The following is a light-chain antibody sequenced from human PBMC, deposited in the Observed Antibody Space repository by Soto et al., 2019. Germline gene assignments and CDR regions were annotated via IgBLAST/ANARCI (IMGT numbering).Light chain of an antibody. V-gene: IGKV3-20*01. Sequence: EIVLTQSPGTLAVSPGGRATLSCRASQSVSSSYLAWYQQKPGQAPRLLIYGASSRATGIPDRFSGSGSGTDFTLTISRLEPEDFAVYYCQKYGSSPLTFGGGTKVDIK. CDR1: QSVSSSY. CDR2: GAS. CDR3: QKYGSSPLT. J-gene: IGKJ4*01.